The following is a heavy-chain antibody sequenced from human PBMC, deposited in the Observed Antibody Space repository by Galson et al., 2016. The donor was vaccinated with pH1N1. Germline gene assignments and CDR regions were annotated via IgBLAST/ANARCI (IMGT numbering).Heavy chain of an antibody. CDR1: GFIFTNYW. J-gene: IGHJ1*01. Sequence: CAASGFIFTNYWMHWVRQAPGRGLVWVARVNNDGSSTNYADSVKGRFTLSRDNAKNTVFLEMSSLRAEDTGAYYCVRGRYCSGGSCYSTTAEYFQHWGRGTLLTVSS. V-gene: IGHV3-74*01. CDR2: VNNDGSST. D-gene: IGHD2-15*01. CDR3: VRGRYCSGGSCYSTTAEYFQH.